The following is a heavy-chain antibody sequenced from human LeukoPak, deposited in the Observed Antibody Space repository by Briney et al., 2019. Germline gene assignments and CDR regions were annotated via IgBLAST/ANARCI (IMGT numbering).Heavy chain of an antibody. D-gene: IGHD6-19*01. V-gene: IGHV1-2*02. CDR3: ARVRIAVAGKYYFDY. CDR2: INPNSGGT. J-gene: IGHJ4*02. CDR1: GYTFTGYY. Sequence: GASVNVSCKASGYTFTGYYMHWVRHAPGQGLEWMGWINPNSGGTNYAQKFQGRVTMTRHTSISTAYMELSRLRSDDTAVYYCARVRIAVAGKYYFDYWGQGTLVTVSS.